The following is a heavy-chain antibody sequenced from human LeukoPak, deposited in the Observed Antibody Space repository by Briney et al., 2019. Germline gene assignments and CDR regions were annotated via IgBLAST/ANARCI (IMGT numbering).Heavy chain of an antibody. V-gene: IGHV3-9*01. CDR2: ISWNSGSI. D-gene: IGHD3-3*01. CDR1: GFTFSSYA. J-gene: IGHJ4*02. Sequence: PGGSLRLSCAASGFTFSSYAMSWVRQAPGKGLEWVSGISWNSGSIGYADSVKGRFTISRDNAKNSLYLQMNSLRAEDTALYYCAKAHHDGFLEWLPPYYFDYWGQGTLVTVSS. CDR3: AKAHHDGFLEWLPPYYFDY.